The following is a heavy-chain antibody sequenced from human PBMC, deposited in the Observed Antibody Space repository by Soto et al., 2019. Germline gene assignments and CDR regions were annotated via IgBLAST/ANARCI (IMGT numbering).Heavy chain of an antibody. CDR1: GYIFVNYG. CDR3: VMVDNYVAPAPQDV. D-gene: IGHD3-16*01. Sequence: QVQLVQSGDEVKKPGASVKVSCKASGYIFVNYGIAWVRQAPRQGLEWMGWISPYTGNTHSASKVQGRLTMTTDTVTRTAYMDLGSLTSDDTAVYYCVMVDNYVAPAPQDVWGRGTTVTVSS. V-gene: IGHV1-18*01. J-gene: IGHJ6*02. CDR2: ISPYTGNT.